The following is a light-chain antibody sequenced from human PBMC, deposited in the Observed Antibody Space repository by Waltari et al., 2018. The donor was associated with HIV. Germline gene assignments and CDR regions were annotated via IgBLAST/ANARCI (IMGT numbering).Light chain of an antibody. CDR3: MQALQTPPT. CDR1: QSLLHSNGYNY. V-gene: IGKV2-28*01. Sequence: DLVMTQSPLSLPVTPGEPASISCRSSQSLLHSNGYNYLDWYLQKPGQSPQLLIYLGSNRASGVPDRFSGSGSGTDFTLKISRVEAGDVGVYYCMQALQTPPTFGQGTKLEIK. CDR2: LGS. J-gene: IGKJ2*01.